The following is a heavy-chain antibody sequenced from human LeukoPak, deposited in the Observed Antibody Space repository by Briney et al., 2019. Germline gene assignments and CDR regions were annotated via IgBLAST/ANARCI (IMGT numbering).Heavy chain of an antibody. V-gene: IGHV3-21*01. CDR3: ATWDDYGDYVAFEY. Sequence: GGSLRLSCAGSGFTFSSYTMSWVRQAPGKGLEWVSSISSSATYIYYAASVRGRFTISRDDAKNSLFLHMNSRRAEDTAVYYCATWDDYGDYVAFEYWGQGTLVTVSS. D-gene: IGHD4-17*01. J-gene: IGHJ4*02. CDR2: ISSSATYI. CDR1: GFTFSSYT.